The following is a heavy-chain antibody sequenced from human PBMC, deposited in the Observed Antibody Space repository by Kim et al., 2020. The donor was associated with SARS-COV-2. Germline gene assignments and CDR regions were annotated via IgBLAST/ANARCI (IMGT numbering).Heavy chain of an antibody. V-gene: IGHV3-72*01. CDR3: VRATYTSAWYPHPLDF. Sequence: ASVKGRFTISRDDSKNSLSLQMNNLKTEDTAMYYCVRATYTSAWYPHPLDFWGQGTLVTVSS. D-gene: IGHD6-19*01. J-gene: IGHJ4*02.